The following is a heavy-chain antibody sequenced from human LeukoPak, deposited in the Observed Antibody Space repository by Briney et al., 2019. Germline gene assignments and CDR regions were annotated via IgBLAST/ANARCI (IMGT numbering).Heavy chain of an antibody. V-gene: IGHV4-34*01. J-gene: IGHJ4*02. CDR2: INHSGST. D-gene: IGHD6-13*01. CDR1: GGSFSGYY. CDR3: ARRERWGIAAAGFDY. Sequence: PSETLSLTCAVYGGSFSGYYWSWIRQPPGKGLEWIGEINHSGSTNYNPSLKSRVTISVDTSKNQFSLKLSSVTAADTAVYYCARRERWGIAAAGFDYWGQGTLVTVSS.